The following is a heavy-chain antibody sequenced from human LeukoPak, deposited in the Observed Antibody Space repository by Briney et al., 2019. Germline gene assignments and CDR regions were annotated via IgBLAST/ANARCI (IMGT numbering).Heavy chain of an antibody. CDR3: ARVNYGDYGMDWYFDL. Sequence: PGGSLRLSCAASGFTFSSYAMSWVRQAPGKGLEWVSAISGSGGSTYYADSVKGRFTISRDNSKNTLYLQMNNLRAEDTAVYYCARVNYGDYGMDWYFDLWGRGTLVTVSS. D-gene: IGHD4-17*01. CDR1: GFTFSSYA. J-gene: IGHJ2*01. CDR2: ISGSGGST. V-gene: IGHV3-23*01.